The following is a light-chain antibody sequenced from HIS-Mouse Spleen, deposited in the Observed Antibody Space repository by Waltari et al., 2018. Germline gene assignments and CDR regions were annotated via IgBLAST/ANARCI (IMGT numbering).Light chain of an antibody. CDR1: ALPKQY. CDR2: KGS. CDR3: QSADSSGTYQDVV. Sequence: SYELTQPPSVSVSPGQTARITCSGDALPKQYAYWYQQKPGQAPVLVKYKGSERPSGIPERLSGSSSGTTVTLTISGVQAEDEADYYCQSADSSGTYQDVVFGGGTKLTVL. J-gene: IGLJ2*01. V-gene: IGLV3-25*03.